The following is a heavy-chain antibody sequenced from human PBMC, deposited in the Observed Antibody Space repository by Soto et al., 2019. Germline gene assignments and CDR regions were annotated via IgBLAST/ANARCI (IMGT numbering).Heavy chain of an antibody. CDR2: INAGNGNT. Sequence: ASVKVSCKASGYTFTSYAIHWVRQAPGQRLEWIGWINAGNGNTKYSQKFQGRVTITRDTSASTAYMELSSLRSEDTAVSSCSRGVAPAELYSYGMDVWGQGATVTVSS. V-gene: IGHV1-3*01. J-gene: IGHJ6*02. CDR1: GYTFTSYA. CDR3: SRGVAPAELYSYGMDV. D-gene: IGHD2-2*01.